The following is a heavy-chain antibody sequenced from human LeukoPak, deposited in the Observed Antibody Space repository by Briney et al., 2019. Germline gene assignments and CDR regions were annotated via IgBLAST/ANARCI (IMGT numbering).Heavy chain of an antibody. V-gene: IGHV3-23*01. CDR1: GFTFSSYA. CDR2: INGSGGST. Sequence: GGSLRLSCAASGFTFSSYAMSWVRQAPGKGLEWVSAINGSGGSTYYADSVKGRFTISRDNSKNTLYLQMNSLRAEDTAVYYCARSDCSGGSCPIDYWGQGTLVTVSS. CDR3: ARSDCSGGSCPIDY. J-gene: IGHJ4*02. D-gene: IGHD2-15*01.